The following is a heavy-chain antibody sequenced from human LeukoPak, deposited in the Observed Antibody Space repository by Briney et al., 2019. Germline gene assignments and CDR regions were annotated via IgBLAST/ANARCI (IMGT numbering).Heavy chain of an antibody. Sequence: SETLSLTCTVSGGSISSYYWSWIRQPPGKGLEWIGYIYYSGSTTYNPSLKSRVTISVDTSKNQFSLKLSSVTAADTAVYYCARDGSSGEGDAFDIWGQGTMVTVSS. D-gene: IGHD6-6*01. CDR2: IYYSGST. CDR1: GGSISSYY. CDR3: ARDGSSGEGDAFDI. J-gene: IGHJ3*02. V-gene: IGHV4-59*12.